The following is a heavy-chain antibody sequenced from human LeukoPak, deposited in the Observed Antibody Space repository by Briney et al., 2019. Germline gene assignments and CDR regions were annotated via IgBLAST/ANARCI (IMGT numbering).Heavy chain of an antibody. CDR2: TSANGFNT. J-gene: IGHJ4*02. CDR1: GFAFNIYG. V-gene: IGHV3-23*01. D-gene: IGHD3-9*01. Sequence: GGSLRLSCAASGFAFNIYGMSWVRQAPGQGLEWVSATSANGFNTFYADSVRGRFTISRDNSRNTLYLQMNSLRAEDTAIYYCAKDLRGSFDCWGQGILVTVSS. CDR3: AKDLRGSFDC.